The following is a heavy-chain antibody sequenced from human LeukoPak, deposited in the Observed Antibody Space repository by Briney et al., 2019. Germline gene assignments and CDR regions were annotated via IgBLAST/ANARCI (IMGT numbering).Heavy chain of an antibody. CDR2: IRYDGSNK. Sequence: GGSLRLSCAASGFTFSSYGMHWVRQAPGKGLEWVAFIRYDGSNKYYADSVKGRFTISRDNSKNTLYLQMNSLRAEDTAVYYCARVHESIGIAVGPMDVWGKGTTVTISS. J-gene: IGHJ6*04. V-gene: IGHV3-30*02. CDR1: GFTFSSYG. D-gene: IGHD6-19*01. CDR3: ARVHESIGIAVGPMDV.